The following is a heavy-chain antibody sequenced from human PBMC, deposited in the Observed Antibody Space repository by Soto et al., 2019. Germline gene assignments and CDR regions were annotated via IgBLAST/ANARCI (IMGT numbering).Heavy chain of an antibody. CDR3: ASGPYSSSWYVFDY. J-gene: IGHJ4*02. CDR2: IDPSDFYT. V-gene: IGHV5-10-1*01. CDR1: GYSFTSYW. D-gene: IGHD6-13*01. Sequence: PGESLKISCKGSGYSFTSYWISWVRQMPGKGLEWMGRIDPSDFYTNYSPSFQGHVTISADKSISTAYLQWSSLKASDTAMYYCASGPYSSSWYVFDYWGQGTLVTVSS.